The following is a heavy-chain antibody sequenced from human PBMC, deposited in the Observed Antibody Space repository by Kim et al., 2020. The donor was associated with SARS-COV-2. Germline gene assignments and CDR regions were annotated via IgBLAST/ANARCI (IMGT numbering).Heavy chain of an antibody. V-gene: IGHV5-51*01. D-gene: IGHD5-12*01. CDR3: ARLDSGYDFGVYYYGMDV. Sequence: GESLKISCKGSGYSFTSNWIGWVRQMPGKGLEWVGSIYPGDSDTSYSPSFQGQVTISADKSISTAYLQWSSLKASDTAIYYCARLDSGYDFGVYYYGMDVCGQGTTVTVSS. CDR2: IYPGDSDT. CDR1: GYSFTSNW. J-gene: IGHJ6*02.